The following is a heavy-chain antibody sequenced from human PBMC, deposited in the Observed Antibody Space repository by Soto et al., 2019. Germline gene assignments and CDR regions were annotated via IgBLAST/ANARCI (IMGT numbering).Heavy chain of an antibody. Sequence: SETLSLTCAVPVGSISSARYSSSWIRQPPGKGLEWIGYIYYSGSTNYNPSLKSRVTISVDTSKNQFSLKVSSVTAADTAVYYCARRWGPSFDFWGQGTLVTVSS. D-gene: IGHD7-27*01. CDR2: IYYSGST. CDR1: VGSISSARYS. J-gene: IGHJ4*02. V-gene: IGHV4-61*01. CDR3: ARRWGPSFDF.